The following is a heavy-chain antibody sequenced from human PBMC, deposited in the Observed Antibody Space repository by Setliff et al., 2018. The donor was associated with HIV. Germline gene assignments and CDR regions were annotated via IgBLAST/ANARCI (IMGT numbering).Heavy chain of an antibody. CDR2: IYSSGSP. CDR1: GASISNSNSY. J-gene: IGHJ5*02. V-gene: IGHV4-39*02. Sequence: SETLSLTCTVYGASISNSNSYWGWIRQPPGKRLGWLGSIYSSGSPSYNPSLSSRLTISVDTSKNHVSLRLSSVTAADTAVYYCVTMTANWFDPWGQGTLVTVSS. D-gene: IGHD2-21*02. CDR3: VTMTANWFDP.